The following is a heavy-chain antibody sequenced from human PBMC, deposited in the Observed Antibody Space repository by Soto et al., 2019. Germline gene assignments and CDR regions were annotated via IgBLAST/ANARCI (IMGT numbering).Heavy chain of an antibody. D-gene: IGHD6-13*01. Sequence: QVQLVQSGAEVKKPGASVKVSCKASGYTFTSYGISWVRQAPGQGLEWMGWISAYNGNTNHAQKLQGRVTITTHTSTSTAYMALRSLRSYDTAVYYCARESSSSSHDYWGQGTLVTVSS. V-gene: IGHV1-18*01. CDR3: ARESSSSSHDY. CDR2: ISAYNGNT. J-gene: IGHJ4*02. CDR1: GYTFTSYG.